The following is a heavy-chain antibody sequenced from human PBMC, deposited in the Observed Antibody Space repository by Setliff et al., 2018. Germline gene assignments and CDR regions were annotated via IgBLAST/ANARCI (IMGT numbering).Heavy chain of an antibody. D-gene: IGHD3-22*01. Sequence: PSETLSLTCTVSGGSTSSSSYYWGWIRQPPGKGLEWVANIKQDGSEKYYVDSVKGRFTISRDNAKNSLYLQMNSLRAEDTAVYYCARDLATRVAVYGMDVWGQGTTVTVSS. CDR3: ARDLATRVAVYGMDV. V-gene: IGHV3-7*01. J-gene: IGHJ6*02. CDR2: IKQDGSEK. CDR1: GGSTSSSSYY.